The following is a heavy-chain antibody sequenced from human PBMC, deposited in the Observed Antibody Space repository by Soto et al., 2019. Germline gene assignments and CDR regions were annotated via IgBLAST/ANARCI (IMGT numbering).Heavy chain of an antibody. CDR2: INSGNGNT. V-gene: IGHV1-3*05. CDR1: GYTFTSYA. Sequence: QVQLVQSGAEEKKPGASVKVSCKASGYTFTSYAMHWVRQAPGQRLEWMGWINSGNGNTKYSQKFQGRVTITRDTSVSTAYMELSSLRAEDTAVYYCARAPSWWYFDLWGHGTLVTVSS. J-gene: IGHJ2*01. CDR3: ARAPSWWYFDL.